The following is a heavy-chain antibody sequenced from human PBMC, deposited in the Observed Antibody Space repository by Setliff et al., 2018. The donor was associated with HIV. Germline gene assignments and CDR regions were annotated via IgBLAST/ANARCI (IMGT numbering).Heavy chain of an antibody. CDR3: ARSTVGAGASFP. CDR2: ISHSGNT. V-gene: IGHV4-59*11. CDR1: GDSINTHY. Sequence: SETLSLTCTVSGDSINTHYWSWIRQPPGKGLEWIGCISHSGNTNFNPSLNSRVTISLDTSENQFSLRLTSLTAADTAIYYCARSTVGAGASFPWGRGILVTAPQ. J-gene: IGHJ5*02. D-gene: IGHD1-26*01.